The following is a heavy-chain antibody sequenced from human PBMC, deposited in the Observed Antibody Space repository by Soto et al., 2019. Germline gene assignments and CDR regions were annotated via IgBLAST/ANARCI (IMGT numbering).Heavy chain of an antibody. CDR2: MIPIFGTA. CDR3: ARYLGGYSYGCLAAA. V-gene: IGHV1-69*01. D-gene: IGHD5-18*01. J-gene: IGHJ5*02. Sequence: QVQLVQSGAEVKKPGSSVKVSCKASGGTFSSYASSWVRQAPGQGLEWMGGMIPIFGTANYAQKFQGRVTITADESTSTAYMERSSLRSEDTAGYYCARYLGGYSYGCLAAAWGQGTLVTVSS. CDR1: GGTFSSYA.